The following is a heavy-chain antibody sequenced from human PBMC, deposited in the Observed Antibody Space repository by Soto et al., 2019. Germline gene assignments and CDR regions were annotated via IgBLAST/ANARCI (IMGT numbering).Heavy chain of an antibody. V-gene: IGHV1-18*01. CDR2: ISAYNGNT. J-gene: IGHJ4*02. Sequence: QVQLVQSGAEGKKPGASVKVSCKASGYTFTNYGFTWVRQAPGQGLEWMGWISAYNGNTNYAQKFQGRVTMTKHTSTTTAYMDVRSLSSDDTAVYYCARGGPFAVADTDYWGQGTLVTVSS. CDR1: GYTFTNYG. D-gene: IGHD3-3*01. CDR3: ARGGPFAVADTDY.